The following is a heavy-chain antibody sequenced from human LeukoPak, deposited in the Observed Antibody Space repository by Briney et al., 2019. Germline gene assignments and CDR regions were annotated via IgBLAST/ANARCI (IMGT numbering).Heavy chain of an antibody. CDR3: ARGPSHNSYYYGSGSYYFDYFDY. CDR2: IWYDGSNK. D-gene: IGHD3-10*01. Sequence: GGSLRLSCAASGFTFSSYGMHWVRQAPGKGLEWVAVIWYDGSNKYYADSVKGRFTISRDNSKNTLYLQMNSLRAEDTAVYYCARGPSHNSYYYGSGSYYFDYFDYWGQGTLVTVSS. CDR1: GFTFSSYG. J-gene: IGHJ4*02. V-gene: IGHV3-33*01.